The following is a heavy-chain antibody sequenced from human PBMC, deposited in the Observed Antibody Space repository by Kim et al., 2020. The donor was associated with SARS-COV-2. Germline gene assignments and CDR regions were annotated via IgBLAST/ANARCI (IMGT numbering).Heavy chain of an antibody. V-gene: IGHV4-34*01. CDR3: ARGSSSSYTKRGYYFDY. Sequence: LKGRVTISVDTSKNQFSLKLSSGTTADTAVYYCARGSSSSYTKRGYYFDYWGQGTLVTVSS. J-gene: IGHJ4*02. D-gene: IGHD6-13*01.